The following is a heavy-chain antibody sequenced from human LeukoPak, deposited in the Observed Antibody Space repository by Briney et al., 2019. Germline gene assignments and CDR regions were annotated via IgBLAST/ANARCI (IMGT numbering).Heavy chain of an antibody. CDR3: ARDPPRRTYYYDSRVDY. J-gene: IGHJ4*02. V-gene: IGHV1-2*06. CDR2: INPNSGGT. Sequence: RASVKVSCKASGCTFTGYYMHWVRQAPGQGLEWMGRINPNSGGTNYAQKFQGRVTMTRDTSISTTYMELSRLRSDDTAVYYCARDPPRRTYYYDSRVDYWGQGTLVTVSS. CDR1: GCTFTGYY. D-gene: IGHD3-22*01.